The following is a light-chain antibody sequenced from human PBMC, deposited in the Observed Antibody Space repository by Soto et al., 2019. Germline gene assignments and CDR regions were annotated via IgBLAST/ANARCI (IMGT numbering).Light chain of an antibody. J-gene: IGKJ3*01. CDR3: QETHSFPFT. V-gene: IGKV1-12*01. CDR2: ASS. Sequence: DIQMTQSPASVSASVGDSVTITCRASQDISDWLAWYQQRPGTAPHLLIYASSTLNSGVPSRFSGSGSGTDFTLTISGLQPEDFSTYFCQETHSFPFTFGPGTRV. CDR1: QDISDW.